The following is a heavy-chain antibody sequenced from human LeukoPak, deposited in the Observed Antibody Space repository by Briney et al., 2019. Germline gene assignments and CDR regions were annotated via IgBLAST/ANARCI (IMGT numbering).Heavy chain of an antibody. CDR2: INQDASVS. Sequence: GGSLRLSCAASGFTFSDYWMSWVRQAPGQGLEGVANINQDASVSHYIDSVKGRFTISRDNAKNSLFLQMNRLRAEDTALYYCARKVGDYWGQGTLVTVSS. CDR1: GFTFSDYW. D-gene: IGHD3-16*01. V-gene: IGHV3-7*01. J-gene: IGHJ4*02. CDR3: ARKVGDY.